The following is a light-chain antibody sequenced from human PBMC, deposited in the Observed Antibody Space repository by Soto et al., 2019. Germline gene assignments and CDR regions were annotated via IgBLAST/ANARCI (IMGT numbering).Light chain of an antibody. CDR2: DAS. CDR1: QTISNY. J-gene: IGKJ3*01. V-gene: IGKV3-11*01. Sequence: EILLTQSPATLSLSAGERATLSCRAGQTISNYLAWYQQKPGQVPRLLIYDASNRATDIPARFSGSGSGTDFTLTISSLEPDDFAVYYCQHGGAFGPGTKVEIK. CDR3: QHGGA.